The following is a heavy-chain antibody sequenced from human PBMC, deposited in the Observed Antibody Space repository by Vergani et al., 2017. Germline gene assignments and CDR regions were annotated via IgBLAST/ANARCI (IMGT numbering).Heavy chain of an antibody. CDR2: IYHSGST. Sequence: QLQLQESDSRLVNPSQTLSLTCAVSGGSISSGGYSWSWIRQPPGKGLEWIGYIYHSGSTYYNPSLKSRVTISVDRSKNQFSLKLSSVTAADTAVYYCAREIGQQLDLYNWFDPWGQGTLVTVSS. CDR1: GGSISSGGYS. V-gene: IGHV4-30-2*01. J-gene: IGHJ5*02. D-gene: IGHD6-13*01. CDR3: AREIGQQLDLYNWFDP.